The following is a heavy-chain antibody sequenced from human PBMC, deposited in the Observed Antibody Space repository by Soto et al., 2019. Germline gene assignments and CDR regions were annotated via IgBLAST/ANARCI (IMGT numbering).Heavy chain of an antibody. J-gene: IGHJ3*02. CDR1: GYTFTGYY. CDR2: INPNSGGT. D-gene: IGHD6-19*01. V-gene: IGHV1-2*02. CDR3: ARDQQWLVLGSVAFDI. Sequence: ASVKVSCKASGYTFTGYYMHWVRQAPGQGLEWMGWINPNSGGTNYAQKFQGRVTMTRDTSISTAYMELSRLRSDDTAVYYGARDQQWLVLGSVAFDIWGQGTMVTVSS.